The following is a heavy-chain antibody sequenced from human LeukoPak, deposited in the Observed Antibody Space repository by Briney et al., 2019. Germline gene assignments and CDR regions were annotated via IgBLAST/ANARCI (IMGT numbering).Heavy chain of an antibody. Sequence: GGSLRLSCAASGFTFTDYYMHWVRQAPGKGLVWVSRISADGNITRYADSVKGRFTISRDNAKSMLYLQMNTLRAEDTAVYYCARESPYGGNYASETWGQGTRVTVSS. J-gene: IGHJ3*02. V-gene: IGHV3-74*01. CDR3: ARESPYGGNYASET. D-gene: IGHD4-23*01. CDR2: ISADGNIT. CDR1: GFTFTDYY.